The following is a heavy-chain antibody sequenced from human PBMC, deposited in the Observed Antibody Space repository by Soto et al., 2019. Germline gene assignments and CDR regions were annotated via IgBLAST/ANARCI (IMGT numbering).Heavy chain of an antibody. CDR2: IKSKTDGGTT. Sequence: GSLRLSCAASGFTFSNAWMSWVRQAPGKGLEWVGRIKSKTDGGTTDYAAPVKGRFTISRDDSKNTLYLQINSLKTEDTAVYSCSTDGGRGKGSGYDFAYWGQGTLVTVSS. V-gene: IGHV3-15*01. D-gene: IGHD5-12*01. J-gene: IGHJ4*02. CDR3: STDGGRGKGSGYDFAY. CDR1: GFTFSNAW.